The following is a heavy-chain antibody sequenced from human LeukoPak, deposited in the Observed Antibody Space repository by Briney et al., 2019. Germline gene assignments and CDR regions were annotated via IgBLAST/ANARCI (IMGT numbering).Heavy chain of an antibody. CDR2: IYYSGST. CDR1: GGSISSSSYY. J-gene: IGHJ3*02. CDR3: ARAPTTYYYDSSGYSADAFDI. D-gene: IGHD3-22*01. Sequence: SETLSLTCTVSGGSISSSSYYWSWIRQPPGKGLEWIGYIYYSGSTDYNPPLKSRVTISVDTSNNQFSLRLSSVTAADTAVYYCARAPTTYYYDSSGYSADAFDIWGQGTMVTVSS. V-gene: IGHV4-61*01.